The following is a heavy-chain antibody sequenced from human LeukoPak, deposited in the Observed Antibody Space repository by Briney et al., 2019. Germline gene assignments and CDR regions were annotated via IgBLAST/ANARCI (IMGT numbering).Heavy chain of an antibody. D-gene: IGHD6-13*01. CDR3: ARAPSSWYWFDP. CDR2: IIPIFGTA. V-gene: IGHV1-69*06. Sequence: SVDVSCKASGGTFSSYAISWVRQAPGQGLEWMGGIIPIFGTANYAPKFQGRVTITAEKSTSTAYMELSSLRSEDTAVYYCARAPSSWYWFDPWGQGTLVTVSS. CDR1: GGTFSSYA. J-gene: IGHJ5*02.